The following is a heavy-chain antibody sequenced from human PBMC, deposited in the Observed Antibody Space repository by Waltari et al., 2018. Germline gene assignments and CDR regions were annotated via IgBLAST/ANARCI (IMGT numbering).Heavy chain of an antibody. CDR3: ASGPGKYFYYMDV. V-gene: IGHV4-4*07. CDR2: IYTTGSP. CDR1: DGSISTYY. Sequence: QVQLQESGPGLVQASEPLSLTCTVPDGSISTYYWNWVLQPAGKGLEWIGRIYTTGSPTYNPSLRSRVTMSVDASKSQFSLKLTSVTAADTAVYYCASGPGKYFYYMDVWGKGTTVTVSS. J-gene: IGHJ6*03.